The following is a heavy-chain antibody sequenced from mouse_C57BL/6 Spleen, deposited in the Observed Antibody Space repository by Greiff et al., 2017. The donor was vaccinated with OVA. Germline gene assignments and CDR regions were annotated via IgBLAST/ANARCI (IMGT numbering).Heavy chain of an antibody. CDR2: ISYDGSN. Sequence: EVKLLESGPGLVKPSQSLSLTCSATGYSITSGYYWNWIRQTPGNKLEWMGYISYDGSNNYNPSLKNRISITRDTSKNQFFLKLNSVTTEDTATYYCAREGAQVLFDYWGQGTTLTVSS. V-gene: IGHV3-6*01. J-gene: IGHJ2*01. CDR1: GYSITSGYY. D-gene: IGHD3-2*02. CDR3: AREGAQVLFDY.